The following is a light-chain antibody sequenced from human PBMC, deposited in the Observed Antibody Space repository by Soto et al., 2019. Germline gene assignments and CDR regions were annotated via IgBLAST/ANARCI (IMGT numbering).Light chain of an antibody. CDR2: AAT. J-gene: IGKJ4*01. CDR1: QGISNW. Sequence: DIQMTQSPSSVSASVGDRVTITCQATQGISNWLAWYQQKPGQAPKLLIYAATSLQDGVPLRFSGSGSGADFTLTISALQPEDFATYYWQQANSLPLTFGGGTKVEIK. CDR3: QQANSLPLT. V-gene: IGKV1-12*01.